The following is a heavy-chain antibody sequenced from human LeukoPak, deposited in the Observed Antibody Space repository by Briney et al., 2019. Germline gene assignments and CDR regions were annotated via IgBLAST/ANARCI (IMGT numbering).Heavy chain of an antibody. V-gene: IGHV1-8*01. CDR2: MIPSSGNT. J-gene: IGHJ4*02. CDR1: GYTFTSYD. D-gene: IGHD1-26*01. CDR3: ARGAYNGSSEYFDY. Sequence: ASVKVSCKASGYTFTSYDINWVRQATGQGLEWMGWMIPSSGNTGYAQKFQGRVTMTRNTSISTAYMELSSLRSEDTAVYYCARGAYNGSSEYFDYWGQGTLVTVPS.